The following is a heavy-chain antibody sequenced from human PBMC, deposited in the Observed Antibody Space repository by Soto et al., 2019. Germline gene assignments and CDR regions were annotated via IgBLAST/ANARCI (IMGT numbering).Heavy chain of an antibody. CDR3: ARLDYGDYSWFDP. D-gene: IGHD4-17*01. V-gene: IGHV1-69*02. Sequence: SVKVSCKASGGTFSTYTLSWVRQAPGQGLEWMGRIVPILRLANYTQKFQGRVTITADRTTSTVYMELHSLRSEDTAVYYCARLDYGDYSWFDPWGQGTLVTVSS. J-gene: IGHJ5*02. CDR2: IVPILRLA. CDR1: GGTFSTYT.